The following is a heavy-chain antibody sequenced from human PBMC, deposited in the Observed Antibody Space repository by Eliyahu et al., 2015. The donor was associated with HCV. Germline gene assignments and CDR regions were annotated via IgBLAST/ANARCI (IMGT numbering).Heavy chain of an antibody. CDR1: GGXITXYY. Sequence: QVQLQESGPGLVKPSETLSLTCTVSGGXITXYYWSWIRQPPGKGQEWIGYIHYSGSTNYNPSLKSRVTISLDTSKNQFSLKLTSVTAADTAVYYCASGGGGIAVAGTGGWFDPWGQGTLVTVSS. CDR2: IHYSGST. CDR3: ASGGGGIAVAGTGGWFDP. J-gene: IGHJ5*02. V-gene: IGHV4-59*01. D-gene: IGHD6-19*01.